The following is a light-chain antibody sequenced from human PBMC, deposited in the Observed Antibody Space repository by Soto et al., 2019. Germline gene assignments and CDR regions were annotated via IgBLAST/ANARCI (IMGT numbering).Light chain of an antibody. CDR2: DVS. CDR1: SSDVGAYNY. CDR3: CSYAGNMYV. J-gene: IGLJ1*01. Sequence: QSALTQPRSVSGSPGQSVTISCTGSSSDVGAYNYVSWYQQHPGKAPKLMIFDVSKRPSGVPDRFSGSKSGSTASLTTSGLQAEDEADYYCCSYAGNMYVVGSGTKLTVL. V-gene: IGLV2-11*01.